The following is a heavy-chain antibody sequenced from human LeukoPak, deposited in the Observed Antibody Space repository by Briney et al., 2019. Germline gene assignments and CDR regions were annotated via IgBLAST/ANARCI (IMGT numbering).Heavy chain of an antibody. J-gene: IGHJ3*02. D-gene: IGHD5-18*01. CDR2: ISYDGSNK. V-gene: IGHV3-30*18. CDR1: GFTFSSYG. CDR3: ANYRIQLWQRNDAFDI. Sequence: GGSLRLSCAASGFTFSSYGMHWVRQAPGKGLEWAAVISYDGSNKYYADSVKGRFTISRDDSKNTLFLQMNSLRAEDTAVYYCANYRIQLWQRNDAFDIWGQGTMVTVSS.